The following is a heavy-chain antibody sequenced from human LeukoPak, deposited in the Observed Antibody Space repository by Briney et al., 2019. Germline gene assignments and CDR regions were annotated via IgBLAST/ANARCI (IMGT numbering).Heavy chain of an antibody. J-gene: IGHJ6*02. Sequence: SETLSLTCTVSGGSISSYYWSWIRQPPGKGLEWIGYIYYSGSTNYNPSLKSRVTISVDTSKNQFSLKLSSVTAADTAVYYCARQKRTIFGVVNYYYYYGMDVWGQGTTVTVSS. CDR3: ARQKRTIFGVVNYYYYYGMDV. V-gene: IGHV4-59*08. CDR1: GGSISSYY. CDR2: IYYSGST. D-gene: IGHD3-3*01.